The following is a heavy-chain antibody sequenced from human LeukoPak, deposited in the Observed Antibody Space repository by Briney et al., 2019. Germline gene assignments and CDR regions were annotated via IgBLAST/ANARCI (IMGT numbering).Heavy chain of an antibody. CDR1: GYTFNTYG. J-gene: IGHJ5*02. CDR2: INTDNGNT. CDR3: ARKGCTGDCYRFDP. V-gene: IGHV1-18*01. D-gene: IGHD2-21*02. Sequence: ASVEVSCKASGYTFNTYGISWVRQAPGQRPEWMGWINTDNGNTKYAQKSQGRVTMTTDTSTSTAYMELSSLRSDDTAVYYCARKGCTGDCYRFDPWGQGTLVTVSS.